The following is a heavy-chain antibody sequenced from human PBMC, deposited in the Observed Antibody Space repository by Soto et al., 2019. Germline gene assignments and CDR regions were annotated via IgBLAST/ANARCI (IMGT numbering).Heavy chain of an antibody. D-gene: IGHD5-18*01. CDR1: GFTFSSYE. Sequence: EVQLVESGGGLVQPGGSLRLSCAASGFTFSSYEMNWVRQAPGKGLEWVSYISSSGSTIYYADSVKGRFTISRDNAKNSLYLQMNSLRAEDTAVYYCARGIQLWLMLLTYFDYWGQGTLVTVSS. CDR3: ARGIQLWLMLLTYFDY. J-gene: IGHJ4*02. V-gene: IGHV3-48*03. CDR2: ISSSGSTI.